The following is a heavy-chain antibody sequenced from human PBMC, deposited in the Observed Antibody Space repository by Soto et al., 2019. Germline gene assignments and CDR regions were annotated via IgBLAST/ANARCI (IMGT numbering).Heavy chain of an antibody. CDR2: ISSSSSYI. CDR1: GFTFSSCS. CDR3: ARDMKRYNWNDLAGMDV. D-gene: IGHD1-1*01. Sequence: GGSLRLSCAASGFTFSSCSMNWVRQAPGKGLEWVSSISSSSSYIYYADSVKGRFTISRDNAKNSLYLQMNSLRAEDTAVYYCARDMKRYNWNDLAGMDVWGQGTTVTVSS. V-gene: IGHV3-21*01. J-gene: IGHJ6*02.